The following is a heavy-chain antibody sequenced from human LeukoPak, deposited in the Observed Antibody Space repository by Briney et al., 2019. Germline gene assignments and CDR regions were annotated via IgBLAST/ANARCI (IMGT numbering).Heavy chain of an antibody. D-gene: IGHD3-22*01. CDR1: GDSVSSNSAA. J-gene: IGHJ4*02. CDR3: AREDTTGYYSAFDY. Sequence: SQTLSLTFAISGDSVSSNSAAWNWIRQSPSRGLEWLGRTYYRSRWYNDYVVSVRSRITINPDTAKNQFSLHLNSVTPEDTAVYYCAREDTTGYYSAFDYWGQGTLVTVSS. CDR2: TYYRSRWYN. V-gene: IGHV6-1*01.